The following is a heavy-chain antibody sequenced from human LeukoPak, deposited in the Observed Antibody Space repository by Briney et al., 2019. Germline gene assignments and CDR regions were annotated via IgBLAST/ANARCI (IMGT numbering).Heavy chain of an antibody. D-gene: IGHD1-26*01. J-gene: IGHJ4*02. V-gene: IGHV4-59*08. CDR2: IYHSGSTNSGST. CDR1: GASISNYY. Sequence: SETLSLTCTVSGASISNYYWTWIRQPPGKGLEWIGSIYHSGSTNSGSTNYNPSLKSRVTISVDTSKNQFSLKLSSVTAADTAVYYCARVGVGAIDYWGQGTLVTVSS. CDR3: ARVGVGAIDY.